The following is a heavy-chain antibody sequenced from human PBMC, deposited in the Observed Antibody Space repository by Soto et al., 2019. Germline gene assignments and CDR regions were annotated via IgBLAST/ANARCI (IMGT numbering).Heavy chain of an antibody. CDR3: AREYCSGGRCYGPDY. J-gene: IGHJ4*02. CDR2: ISAYNDNT. Sequence: ASVKVSCKGSGYTFTTYGISWARQSPGKGLEWMGWISAYNDNTNYAQKLQGRVTMTTDTSTSTAYMELRSLRSDDTAVYYCAREYCSGGRCYGPDYWGQGTLVTVSS. D-gene: IGHD2-15*01. V-gene: IGHV1-18*01. CDR1: GYTFTTYG.